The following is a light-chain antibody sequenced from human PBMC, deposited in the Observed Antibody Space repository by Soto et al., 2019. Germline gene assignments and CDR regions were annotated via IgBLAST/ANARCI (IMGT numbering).Light chain of an antibody. V-gene: IGKV1-12*01. J-gene: IGKJ1*01. CDR2: AAS. Sequence: IHMTQSPSSVTASXGDRVTITCRGRQGISSCLAWYQQKPGXAPKLGTYAASSLQSGGPSRFSASGSATEFTRIISSLQPDDFATYYGQQYTSYSWTFGQGTKVDIK. CDR1: QGISSC. CDR3: QQYTSYSWT.